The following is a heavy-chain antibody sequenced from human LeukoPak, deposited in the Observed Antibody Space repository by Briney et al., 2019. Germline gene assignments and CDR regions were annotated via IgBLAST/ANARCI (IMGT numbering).Heavy chain of an antibody. V-gene: IGHV3-30*18. Sequence: GGSLRLSCAASGFTFSSYGMHWVRQAPGKGLEWVAVISYDGSNKYYADSVKGRFTISRDNSKNTLYLQMNSLRAEDTAVYYCAKETPPRIVGGTTDHRGQGTLVTGPS. J-gene: IGHJ4*01. D-gene: IGHD1-26*01. CDR1: GFTFSSYG. CDR3: AKETPPRIVGGTTDH. CDR2: ISYDGSNK.